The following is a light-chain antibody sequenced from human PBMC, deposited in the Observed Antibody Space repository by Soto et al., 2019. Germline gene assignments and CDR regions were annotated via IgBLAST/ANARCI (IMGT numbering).Light chain of an antibody. CDR1: QSITSW. V-gene: IGKV1-5*03. CDR3: QQYNRYPYT. CDR2: KAS. Sequence: DVQMTQSPSTLSASVGDRVTITCRASQSITSWLAWYQQKPGKAPKLLIYKASTLESGVPSRFSGSGSGTEFTLTISSLQPDDFAHYYCQQYNRYPYTFGQGTKVEIK. J-gene: IGKJ2*01.